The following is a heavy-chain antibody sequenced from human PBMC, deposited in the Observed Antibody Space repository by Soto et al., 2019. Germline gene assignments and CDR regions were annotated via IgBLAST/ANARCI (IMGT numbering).Heavy chain of an antibody. D-gene: IGHD2-15*01. V-gene: IGHV1-58*01. J-gene: IGHJ3*01. Sequence: SVKVSCKASGFNFTSSAVRWVRQARGQRLEWIGWIVVGSGNTNYAQKFQERVTITRDMSTSTAYMELSSLRSEDTAVYYCAMFSCSGGPNDAFDFWGQGTMVTVSS. CDR1: GFNFTSSA. CDR3: AMFSCSGGPNDAFDF. CDR2: IVVGSGNT.